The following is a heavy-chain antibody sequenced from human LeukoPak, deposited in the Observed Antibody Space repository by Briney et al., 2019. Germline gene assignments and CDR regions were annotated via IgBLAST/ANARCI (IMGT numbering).Heavy chain of an antibody. CDR3: ARDWGYCGGDCYSPLGY. CDR2: ISAYNGNT. V-gene: IGHV1-18*01. Sequence: ASVKVSCKASGYTFTSYGISWVRQAPGQGLEWMGWISAYNGNTNYAQKLQGRVTMTTDTSTGTAYMELRSLRSDDTAVYYCARDWGYCGGDCYSPLGYWGQGTLVTVSS. D-gene: IGHD2-21*02. CDR1: GYTFTSYG. J-gene: IGHJ4*02.